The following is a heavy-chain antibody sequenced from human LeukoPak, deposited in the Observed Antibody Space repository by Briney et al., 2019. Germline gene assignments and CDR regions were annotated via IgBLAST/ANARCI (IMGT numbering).Heavy chain of an antibody. Sequence: GASVKVSCKASGGTFSNYAISWVRQAPGQGLEWMGWISAYNGNTNYAQKLQGRVTMTTDTSTSTAYMELRSLRSDDTAVYYCARDRLELPSGMDVWGQGTTVTVSS. CDR3: ARDRLELPSGMDV. J-gene: IGHJ6*02. D-gene: IGHD1-7*01. CDR1: GGTFSNYA. CDR2: ISAYNGNT. V-gene: IGHV1-18*01.